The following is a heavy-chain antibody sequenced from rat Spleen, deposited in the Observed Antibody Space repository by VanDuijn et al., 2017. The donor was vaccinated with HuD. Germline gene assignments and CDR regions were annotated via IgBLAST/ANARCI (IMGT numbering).Heavy chain of an antibody. CDR2: VGHDGSGT. CDR3: TRGYVMDA. Sequence: EVQLVESGGGLVQPGRSLKLSCAASGFTFSDYGVAWVRQAPTKGLEWVATVGHDGSGTFYRDSVKGRFTVSRDNAKSTLYLQMDSLRSEDTATYYCTRGYVMDAWGQGASVTVSS. V-gene: IGHV5-29*01. CDR1: GFTFSDYG. J-gene: IGHJ4*01.